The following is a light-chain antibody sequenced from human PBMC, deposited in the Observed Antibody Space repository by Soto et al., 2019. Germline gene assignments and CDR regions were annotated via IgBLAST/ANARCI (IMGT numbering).Light chain of an antibody. J-gene: IGKJ1*01. CDR3: QQYNSAWT. V-gene: IGKV1-9*01. CDR2: AAS. CDR1: QGISSY. Sequence: DIQLTQSPSFLSASVGDRVTITCRASQGISSYLAWYQQKPGKAPKLLIYAASTLQSGVPSRFSGSGSGTEFTLTISSLQPDDFATYYCQQYNSAWTFGQGTKV.